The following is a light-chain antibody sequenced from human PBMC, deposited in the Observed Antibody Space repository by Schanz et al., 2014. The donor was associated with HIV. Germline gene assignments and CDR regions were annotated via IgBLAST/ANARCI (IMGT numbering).Light chain of an antibody. V-gene: IGKV3-20*01. CDR1: QSVRSSY. J-gene: IGKJ1*01. CDR2: GAS. Sequence: EIVLTQSPGTLSLSPGERATLSCRASQSVRSSYLAWYQQKPGQPPRLLIYGASTRATGIPARFSGSGSGTEFTLTISSLQSEDFAVYYCQQSDSSPWTFGQGTKVEIK. CDR3: QQSDSSPWT.